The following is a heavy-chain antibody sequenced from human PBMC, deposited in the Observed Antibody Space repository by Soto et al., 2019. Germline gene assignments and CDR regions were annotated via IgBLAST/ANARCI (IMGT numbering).Heavy chain of an antibody. CDR1: GYTFTSYA. V-gene: IGHV1-3*01. J-gene: IGHJ3*02. Sequence: GASVKVSCKASGYTFTSYAMHWVRQAPGQRLEWMGWINAGNGNTKYSQKFQGRVTITRDTSASTAYMELSSLRSEDTAVYYCARMVGRGVWGSYRPDAFDIWGQGTMVTVSS. CDR2: INAGNGNT. D-gene: IGHD3-16*02. CDR3: ARMVGRGVWGSYRPDAFDI.